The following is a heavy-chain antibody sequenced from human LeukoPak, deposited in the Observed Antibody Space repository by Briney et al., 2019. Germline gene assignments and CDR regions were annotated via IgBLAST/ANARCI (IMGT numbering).Heavy chain of an antibody. V-gene: IGHV4-59*01. CDR3: ARDRGDTTMAHPFDY. CDR2: ISFSGST. J-gene: IGHJ4*02. CDR1: GGSISTYY. Sequence: SETLSLTCTVSGGSISTYYWSWIRQPPGKGLEWIGFISFSGSTNYNPSLKSRVTISIDTSKNQFSLKLSSVTAADTAVYYCARDRGDTTMAHPFDYWGQGTLVTVSS. D-gene: IGHD5-18*01.